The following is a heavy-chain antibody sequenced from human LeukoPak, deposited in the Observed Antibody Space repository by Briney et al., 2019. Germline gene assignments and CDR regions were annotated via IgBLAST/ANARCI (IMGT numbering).Heavy chain of an antibody. D-gene: IGHD6-13*01. J-gene: IGHJ4*02. V-gene: IGHV5-51*01. CDR1: GYSLTSYW. CDR2: IYPGDSDT. CDR3: ARRAKMYSSSWHFDY. Sequence: GESLKTSCKGSGYSLTSYWIGWVRQMPGKGLEWMGIIYPGDSDTRYSPSFQGQVTISADKSISTAYLQWSSLKASDTAMYYCARRAKMYSSSWHFDYWGQGTLVTVSS.